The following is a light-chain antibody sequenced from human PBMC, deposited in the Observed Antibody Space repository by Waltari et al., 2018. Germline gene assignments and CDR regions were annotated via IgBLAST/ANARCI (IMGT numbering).Light chain of an antibody. J-gene: IGKJ3*01. Sequence: IQLPETPFSASAAMGNRVTITCRASQDISKWLAWYQQKPEKAPKSLIYDASSLQSGVPSRFNGSGSGTDFTLTINSLQPEDFATYYCQQYNNYPPTFGPGTKVDVK. CDR3: QQYNNYPPT. CDR2: DAS. CDR1: QDISKW. V-gene: IGKV1D-16*01.